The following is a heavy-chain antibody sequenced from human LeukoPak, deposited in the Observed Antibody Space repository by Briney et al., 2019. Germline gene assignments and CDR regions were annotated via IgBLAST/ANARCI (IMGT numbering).Heavy chain of an antibody. D-gene: IGHD3-10*01. Sequence: PSESLSLTCTVSGYSISSGYFCGWLRPPPGMGLVWIVSINHSGSTNYTPSLKSRVTISVDTSKNQFSLKLSSVTAADTAVYYCARTLYYYGSGRNGPLVYWGQGTLVTVSS. J-gene: IGHJ4*02. V-gene: IGHV4-38-2*02. CDR2: INHSGST. CDR3: ARTLYYYGSGRNGPLVY. CDR1: GYSISSGYF.